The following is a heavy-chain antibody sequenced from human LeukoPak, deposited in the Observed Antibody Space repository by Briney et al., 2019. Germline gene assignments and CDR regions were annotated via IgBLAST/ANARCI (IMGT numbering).Heavy chain of an antibody. Sequence: PGGSLRLSCAASGFTFSSYWMHWVRQAPGKGLVWVSRINSDGSSTSYADSVKGRFTISRDNAKNTLYLQMNSLRAEDTAVYYCARDRATVTTYYYYGMDVWGQGTTVTVSS. V-gene: IGHV3-74*01. J-gene: IGHJ6*02. CDR3: ARDRATVTTYYYYGMDV. D-gene: IGHD4-4*01. CDR2: INSDGSST. CDR1: GFTFSSYW.